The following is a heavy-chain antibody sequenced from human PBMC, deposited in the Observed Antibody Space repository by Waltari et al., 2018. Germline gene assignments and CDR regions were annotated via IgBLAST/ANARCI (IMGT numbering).Heavy chain of an antibody. J-gene: IGHJ3*02. Sequence: QLQLQESGPGLVKPSETLSLTCTVSGGSISSSSYYWGWIRQPPGKGLEWIGSIYYSGSTYYNPSLKSRVTISVDTSKNQFSLKLSSVTAADTAAYYCARHVLIGANTDEFDIWGQGTMVTVSS. D-gene: IGHD3-16*02. V-gene: IGHV4-39*01. CDR3: ARHVLIGANTDEFDI. CDR1: GGSISSSSYY. CDR2: IYYSGST.